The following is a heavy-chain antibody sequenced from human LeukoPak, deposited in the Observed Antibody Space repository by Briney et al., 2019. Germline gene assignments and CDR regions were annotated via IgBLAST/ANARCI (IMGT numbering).Heavy chain of an antibody. D-gene: IGHD3-16*02. V-gene: IGHV1-8*01. CDR3: ARVSAVYDYVWGSYRLSPQFDY. J-gene: IGHJ4*02. CDR1: GYTFTSYD. CDR2: MNPNSGNT. Sequence: ASVKVSCKASGYTFTSYDINWVRQATGQGLEWMGWMNPNSGNTGYAQKFQGRVTMTRDTSISTAYMELSRLRSDDTAVYYCARVSAVYDYVWGSYRLSPQFDYWGQGTLVTVSS.